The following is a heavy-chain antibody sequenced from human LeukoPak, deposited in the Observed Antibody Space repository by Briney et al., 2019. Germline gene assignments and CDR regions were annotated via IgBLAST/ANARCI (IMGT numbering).Heavy chain of an antibody. V-gene: IGHV3-48*03. J-gene: IGHJ4*02. CDR2: ISSSGSTI. CDR3: ARIYDSSDY. CDR1: GFTFSSYE. D-gene: IGHD3-22*01. Sequence: PGGSLRLSCAASGFTFSSYEMNWVRQAPGKGLEWVSYISSSGSTIYYADSVKGRFTISRDNAKNSLYLQMNSLRAEDTAVYYCARIYDSSDYSSQGTLVTVSS.